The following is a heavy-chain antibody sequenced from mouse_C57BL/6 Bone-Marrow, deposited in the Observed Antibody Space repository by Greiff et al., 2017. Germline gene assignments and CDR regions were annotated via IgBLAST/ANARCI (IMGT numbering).Heavy chain of an antibody. D-gene: IGHD1-1*01. CDR2: ISYDGSN. J-gene: IGHJ2*01. CDR1: GYSITSGYY. V-gene: IGHV3-6*01. CDR3: ARSTTVPDY. Sequence: EVQVVESGPGLVKPSQSLSLTCSVTGYSITSGYYWNWIRQFPGNKLEWMGYISYDGSNNYNPSLKNRISITCDTSKNQFFLQLNSVTTEDTATNYCARSTTVPDYWGQGTTLTVSS.